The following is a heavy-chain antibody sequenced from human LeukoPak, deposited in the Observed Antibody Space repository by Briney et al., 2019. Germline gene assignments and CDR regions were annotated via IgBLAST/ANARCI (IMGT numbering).Heavy chain of an antibody. CDR2: IYTSGST. CDR3: ARDVYNSFDS. V-gene: IGHV4-61*02. Sequence: SETLSLTCTVSGDSINSGYYYWSWIRQPAGKGLKWIGRIYTSGSTNYNPSLKSRVTISLDMSKNQFSLNLSSVTAADTAVYYCARDVYNSFDSWGQGTLVTVSS. CDR1: GDSINSGYYY. D-gene: IGHD5/OR15-5a*01. J-gene: IGHJ4*02.